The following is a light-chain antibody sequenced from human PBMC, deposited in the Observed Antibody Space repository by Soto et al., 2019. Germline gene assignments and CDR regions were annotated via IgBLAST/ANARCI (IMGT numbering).Light chain of an antibody. Sequence: DIQMTQSPSTLSASVGDRVTITCRASQSISSWLAWYQQKPGKAPNLLIYKASNLQSEVPSRFSRSGSGTEFTLTISSLQTDDFATYYCQQYSTYTYTLGQGTKLEIK. CDR2: KAS. V-gene: IGKV1-5*03. CDR3: QQYSTYTYT. J-gene: IGKJ2*01. CDR1: QSISSW.